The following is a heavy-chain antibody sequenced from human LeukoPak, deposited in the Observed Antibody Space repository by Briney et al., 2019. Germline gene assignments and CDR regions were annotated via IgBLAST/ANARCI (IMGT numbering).Heavy chain of an antibody. Sequence: GGSLRLSCAASGFTFSSYWMHWVRQAPGKGLEWVSLISGDGVSTFYADSVKGRFSISRDNSKNSLSLEMNSLRTEDTAMYYCAGESGKFDYWGQGTLVAVSS. J-gene: IGHJ4*02. CDR3: AGESGKFDY. CDR1: GFTFSSYW. CDR2: ISGDGVST. V-gene: IGHV3-43*02.